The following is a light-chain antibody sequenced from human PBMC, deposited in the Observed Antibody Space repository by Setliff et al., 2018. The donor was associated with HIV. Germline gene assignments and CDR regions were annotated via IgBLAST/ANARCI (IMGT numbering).Light chain of an antibody. V-gene: IGLV2-14*01. CDR1: SSDVGGYNY. CDR2: EVS. Sequence: QSVLTQPASVSGSPGQSITMSCTGTSSDVGGYNYVSWYQQHPGKDPKLIIYEVSNRPSGVSNRFSGSKSGNTASLTISGLQAEDEADYYCSSYTSIYTYVFGTGTKVTVL. J-gene: IGLJ1*01. CDR3: SSYTSIYTYV.